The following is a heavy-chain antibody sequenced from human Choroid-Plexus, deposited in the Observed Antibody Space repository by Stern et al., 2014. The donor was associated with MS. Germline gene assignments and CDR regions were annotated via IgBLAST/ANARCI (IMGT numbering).Heavy chain of an antibody. V-gene: IGHV1-2*02. CDR2: INPNTGGT. D-gene: IGHD3-3*01. J-gene: IGHJ6*02. CDR3: ARDQRGITIFGVVTDYYYLGMDV. CDR1: GYIFTGYY. Sequence: VQLVESGAEVKKPGASVKVSCKTSGYIFTGYYIHWVRQAPGQGLEWMAWINPNTGGTTYAQKFQGRVTMSRDTSISTAYVDLSSLTSDDTAVYYCARDQRGITIFGVVTDYYYLGMDVWGQGTTVTVSS.